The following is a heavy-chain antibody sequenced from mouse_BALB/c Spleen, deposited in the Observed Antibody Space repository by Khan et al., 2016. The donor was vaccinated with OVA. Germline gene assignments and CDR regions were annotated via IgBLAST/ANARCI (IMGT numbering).Heavy chain of an antibody. V-gene: IGHV2-6-7*01. CDR2: IWGDGST. CDR3: AREIYYDYAYYYAMDY. Sequence: QVQLQQSGPGLVAPSQSLSITCTVSGFSLTGYGVNWVRQPPGKGLEWLGMIWGDGSTDYNSALKSRLSISKDNSKSQVFLKMNGLHNDDTARYYCAREIYYDYAYYYAMDYWGQGTSVTVSS. D-gene: IGHD2-4*01. J-gene: IGHJ4*01. CDR1: GFSLTGYG.